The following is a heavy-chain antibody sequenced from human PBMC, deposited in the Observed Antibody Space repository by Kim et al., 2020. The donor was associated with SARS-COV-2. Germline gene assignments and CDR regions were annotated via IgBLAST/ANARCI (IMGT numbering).Heavy chain of an antibody. D-gene: IGHD2-15*01. Sequence: GGSLRLSCSASGFTFSTYAMNWVRQAPGKGLEWVSTITGSGRGYTTFYADSVKGRFTISRDNSKSTLFLQMNSLRAEDTGIYYCAKDGIVVMATWGQGTLVTVSS. CDR1: GFTFSTYA. CDR2: ITGSGRGYTT. CDR3: AKDGIVVMAT. J-gene: IGHJ5*02. V-gene: IGHV3-23*01.